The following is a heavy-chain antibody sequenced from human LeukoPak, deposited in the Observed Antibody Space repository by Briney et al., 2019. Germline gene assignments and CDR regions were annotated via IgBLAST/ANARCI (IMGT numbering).Heavy chain of an antibody. CDR1: GGSISSYY. CDR2: IYYSGST. Sequence: SETLSLTCTVSGGSISSYYWSWIRQPPGKGLEWIGYIYYSGSTNYNPSLKSRVTISVDTSKNQFSLKLGSVTAADTAVYYCARVPPSLVDTQYYFDYWGRGTLVTVSS. CDR3: ARVPPSLVDTQYYFDY. J-gene: IGHJ4*02. D-gene: IGHD5-18*01. V-gene: IGHV4-59*01.